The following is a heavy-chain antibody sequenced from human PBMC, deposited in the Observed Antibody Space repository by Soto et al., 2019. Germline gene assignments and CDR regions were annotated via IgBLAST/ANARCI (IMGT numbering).Heavy chain of an antibody. J-gene: IGHJ6*02. Sequence: QVLLVQSGAEMRRPGSSVKVSCKASGGTFSTYPISWVRQAPGQGPEWMGGIVPILRSANYAQRFQDRVTITAHESTATAYMDLSSLTSEDTAIYYCARATGNYYYYGMHVWGQGTTVIVSS. CDR3: ARATGNYYYYGMHV. V-gene: IGHV1-69*01. D-gene: IGHD7-27*01. CDR2: IVPILRSA. CDR1: GGTFSTYP.